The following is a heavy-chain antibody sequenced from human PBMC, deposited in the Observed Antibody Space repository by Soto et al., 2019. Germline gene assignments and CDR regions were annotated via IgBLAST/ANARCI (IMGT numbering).Heavy chain of an antibody. J-gene: IGHJ5*02. CDR1: GYTFTSYD. CDR3: ALSTPIVVVTAIPPDWFDP. V-gene: IGHV1-8*01. D-gene: IGHD2-21*02. CDR2: MNPNSGNT. Sequence: QVQLVQSGAEVKKPGASVKVSCKASGYTFTSYDINWVRQATGQGLEWMGWMNPNSGNTGYAQKFQGRVTMTRNTSISTAYMELSSLRSEDTAVYYCALSTPIVVVTAIPPDWFDPWGQGTLVTVSS.